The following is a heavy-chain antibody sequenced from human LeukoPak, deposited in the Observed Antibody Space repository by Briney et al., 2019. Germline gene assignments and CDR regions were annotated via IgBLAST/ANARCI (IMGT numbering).Heavy chain of an antibody. Sequence: GESLKISCNGSGYSFTTYWIGWVRQTPGKGLEWMGIIYPGDSDTRYSPSFQGQVTISADKSISTAYLQWSSLKASDTAMYYCAREYLTGDFWSGLGYWGQGTLVTVSS. CDR1: GYSFTTYW. CDR2: IYPGDSDT. D-gene: IGHD3-3*01. V-gene: IGHV5-51*01. CDR3: AREYLTGDFWSGLGY. J-gene: IGHJ4*02.